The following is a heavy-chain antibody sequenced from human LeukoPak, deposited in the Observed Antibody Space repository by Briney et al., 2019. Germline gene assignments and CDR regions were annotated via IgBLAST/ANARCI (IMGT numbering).Heavy chain of an antibody. CDR2: INPNSGGT. D-gene: IGHD3-22*01. V-gene: IGHV1-2*06. Sequence: ASVKVSCKASGYTFTGYYMHWVRQAPGQGLEWMGRINPNSGGTNYAQKFQGRVTMTRDTSISTAYMELSRLRSDDTAVYYCARERIGYYDSSGYVFDIWGQGTMVTVSS. CDR3: ARERIGYYDSSGYVFDI. J-gene: IGHJ3*02. CDR1: GYTFTGYY.